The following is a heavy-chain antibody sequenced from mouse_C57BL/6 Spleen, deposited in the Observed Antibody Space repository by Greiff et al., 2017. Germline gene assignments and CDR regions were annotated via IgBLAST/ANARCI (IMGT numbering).Heavy chain of an antibody. Sequence: EVQLVESGGGLVQPGGSLKLSCAASGFTFSDYYMYWVRQTPEKRLERVAYISNGGGSTYYPDTVKGRFTISRDNAKNTLYLQMSRLKSEDTAMYYCARLLSYFDVWGTGTTVTVSS. CDR1: GFTFSDYY. D-gene: IGHD1-1*02. J-gene: IGHJ1*03. V-gene: IGHV5-12*01. CDR3: ARLLSYFDV. CDR2: ISNGGGST.